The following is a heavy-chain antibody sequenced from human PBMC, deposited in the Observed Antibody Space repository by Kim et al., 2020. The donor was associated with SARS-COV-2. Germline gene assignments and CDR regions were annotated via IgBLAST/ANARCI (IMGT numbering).Heavy chain of an antibody. CDR2: IYYSGST. D-gene: IGHD2-2*01. V-gene: IGHV4-31*03. CDR3: ARGGNNIVVVPAASVHYYYGMDV. J-gene: IGHJ6*02. Sequence: SETLSLTCTVSGGSISSGGYYWSWIRQHPGKGLEWIGYIYYSGSTYYNPSFKSRVTISVDTSKNQFSLKLSSVTAADTAVYYCARGGNNIVVVPAASVHYYYGMDVWGQGTTVTVSS. CDR1: GGSISSGGYY.